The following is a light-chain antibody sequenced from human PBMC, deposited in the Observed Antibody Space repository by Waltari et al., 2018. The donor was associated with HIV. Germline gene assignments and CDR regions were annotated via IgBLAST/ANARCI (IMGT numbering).Light chain of an antibody. V-gene: IGKV2-28*01. CDR3: MQALQRIT. CDR2: LGS. Sequence: DIVMTQSPLSLPVTPGEPASISCRSSQSLLHRNGYNYLDWYLQKPGQSPQLLIYLGSNRASGVPDRFSGSGSGTDFTLKISRVEAEDVGVYYGMQALQRITFGQGTRLESK. CDR1: QSLLHRNGYNY. J-gene: IGKJ5*01.